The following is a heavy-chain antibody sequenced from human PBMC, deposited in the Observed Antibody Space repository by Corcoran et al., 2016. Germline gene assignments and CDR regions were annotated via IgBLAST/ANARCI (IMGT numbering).Heavy chain of an antibody. CDR3: ARDCRRCSGGSCYAYYYYGMDV. Sequence: QVQLVQSGAEVKKPGASVKVSCKASGYTFTSYYMHWVRQATGQGLEWMGIINPSGGSTSYAQKFQGRVTMTRDTATSTVYMELSSLRSDDTAVYFCARDCRRCSGGSCYAYYYYGMDVWGQGTTVTVSS. CDR1: GYTFTSYY. D-gene: IGHD2-15*01. V-gene: IGHV1-46*01. J-gene: IGHJ6*02. CDR2: INPSGGST.